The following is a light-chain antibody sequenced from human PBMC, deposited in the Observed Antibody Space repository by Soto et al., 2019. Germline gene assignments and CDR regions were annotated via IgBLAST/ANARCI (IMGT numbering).Light chain of an antibody. CDR1: QGIRSD. J-gene: IGKJ1*01. V-gene: IGKV1-6*01. Sequence: AIQMTQSPSSLSASVGDRVTITCRASQGIRSDLGWYQQTPGKAPKLLIYATSTLQSGVPSKFSARGSGTDFTLTISSLQPEDFATYYCLQNYNYPRTFGPGTKVDIK. CDR2: ATS. CDR3: LQNYNYPRT.